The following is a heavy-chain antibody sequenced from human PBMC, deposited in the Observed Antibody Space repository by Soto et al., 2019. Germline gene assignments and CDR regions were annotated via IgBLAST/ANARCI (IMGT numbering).Heavy chain of an antibody. CDR2: IIPILGIA. CDR1: VGTFSSYT. J-gene: IGHJ5*02. CDR3: ARSTIVVVVAATWFDP. V-gene: IGHV1-69*02. Sequence: QVQLVQSGAEVKKPGSSVNVSCKASVGTFSSYTISWVRQAPGQGLEWMGRIIPILGIANYAQKFQGRVTITAEKSTSTAYMELSSLRSEDTAVYYCARSTIVVVVAATWFDPWGQGTLVTVSS. D-gene: IGHD2-15*01.